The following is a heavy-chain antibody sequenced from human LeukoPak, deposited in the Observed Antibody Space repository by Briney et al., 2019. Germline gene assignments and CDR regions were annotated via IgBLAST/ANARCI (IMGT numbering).Heavy chain of an antibody. D-gene: IGHD1-26*01. CDR3: ARSVGSERDFDY. Sequence: SETLSLTCTVSGGSIFSYYWSWIRQPPGKGLEWIGYIYYSGSTNYNPSLKSRVTISVDTSKNQFSLKLSSVTAADTAVYYCARSVGSERDFDYWGQGTLVTVSS. J-gene: IGHJ4*02. CDR1: GGSIFSYY. CDR2: IYYSGST. V-gene: IGHV4-59*01.